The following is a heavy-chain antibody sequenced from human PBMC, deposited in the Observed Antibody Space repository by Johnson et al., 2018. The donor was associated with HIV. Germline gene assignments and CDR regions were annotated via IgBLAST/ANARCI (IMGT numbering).Heavy chain of an antibody. CDR1: GFTFSSYA. Sequence: QMLLVESGGGVVQPGGSLRLSCAASGFTFSSYAMHWVRQAPGKGLEWVAVISYDGSNKYYADSVKGRFTISRDNSKNTLYLQMNSLRAEDTAVYYCAKAGAVAGPGIDAFDIWGQGTMVTVSS. CDR3: AKAGAVAGPGIDAFDI. V-gene: IGHV3-30-3*02. J-gene: IGHJ3*02. D-gene: IGHD6-19*01. CDR2: ISYDGSNK.